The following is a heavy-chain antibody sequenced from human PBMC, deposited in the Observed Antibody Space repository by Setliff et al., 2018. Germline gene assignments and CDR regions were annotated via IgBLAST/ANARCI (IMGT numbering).Heavy chain of an antibody. D-gene: IGHD2-2*01. CDR1: GYSFSSYY. Sequence: ASVKVSCKASGYSFSSYYMHWVRQAPGQGLEWMGLINPTGESTNYAPKFQGRVNMTRDTSTSTVFMELTSLKSQDTAIYYCARGLTAYASWSPNKHTYYYYMDVWGKGTTVTVSS. CDR2: INPTGEST. CDR3: ARGLTAYASWSPNKHTYYYYMDV. V-gene: IGHV1-46*01. J-gene: IGHJ6*03.